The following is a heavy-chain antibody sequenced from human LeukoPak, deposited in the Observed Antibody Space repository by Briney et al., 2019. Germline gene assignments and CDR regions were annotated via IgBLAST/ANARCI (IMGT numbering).Heavy chain of an antibody. CDR2: IYTSWST. D-gene: IGHD6-13*01. V-gene: IGHV4-4*07. CDR3: ARDKSGTAAAGSFDY. Sequence: SETLSLTCTVSGGSISLYYWSWIRQPAGKGLEWIGRIYTSWSTNYNPSLKSRLTMSLDTYKNQFSLKLTSVTVTDPAVYYCARDKSGTAAAGSFDYWGQGTLVTVSS. CDR1: GGSISLYY. J-gene: IGHJ4*02.